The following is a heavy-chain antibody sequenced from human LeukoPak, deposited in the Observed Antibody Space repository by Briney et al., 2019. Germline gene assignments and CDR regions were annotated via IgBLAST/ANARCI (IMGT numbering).Heavy chain of an antibody. D-gene: IGHD3-10*01. CDR1: GFTFSSYG. V-gene: IGHV3-33*01. CDR2: IWYDGSNK. J-gene: IGHJ4*02. Sequence: GGSLRLSCAASGFTFSSYGMHWVRQAPGKGLEWVAVIWYDGSNKYYADSVEGRFTISRDNSKNTLYLQMNSLRAEDTAVYYCAREAPGAGFDCWGQGTLVTVSS. CDR3: AREAPGAGFDC.